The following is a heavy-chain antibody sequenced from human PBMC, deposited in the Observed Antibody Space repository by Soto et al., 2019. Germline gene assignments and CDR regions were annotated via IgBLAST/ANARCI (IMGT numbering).Heavy chain of an antibody. CDR2: IYYSGST. J-gene: IGHJ6*03. D-gene: IGHD2-2*03. Sequence: QVQLQESGPGLVKPSETLSLTCTVSGGSISSYYWSWIRQPPGKGLEWIGYIYYSGSTNYNPSLKSRVTISVDTSKNQFSLKLSSVTAADTAVYYCARDQGFVGGYCSSTSCDRTYYYMDVWGKGTTVTVSS. CDR1: GGSISSYY. CDR3: ARDQGFVGGYCSSTSCDRTYYYMDV. V-gene: IGHV4-59*01.